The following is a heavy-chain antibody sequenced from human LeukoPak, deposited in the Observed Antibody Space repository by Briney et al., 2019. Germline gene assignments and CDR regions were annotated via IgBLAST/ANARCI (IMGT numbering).Heavy chain of an antibody. J-gene: IGHJ3*02. CDR3: ARVSRDFEPENAFDI. V-gene: IGHV4-30-4*08. D-gene: IGHD1-14*01. CDR2: IYYSGST. CDR1: GGSISSGSYY. Sequence: SETLSLTCTVSGGSISSGSYYWSWIRQPPGKGLEWIVYIYYSGSTYYNPSLKSRVTVSVDTSKNQFSLKLSSVTAADTAVYYCARVSRDFEPENAFDIWGQGTMVTVSS.